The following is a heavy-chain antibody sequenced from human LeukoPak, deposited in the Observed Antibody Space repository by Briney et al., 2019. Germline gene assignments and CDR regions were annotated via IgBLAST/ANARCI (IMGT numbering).Heavy chain of an antibody. D-gene: IGHD3-10*01. J-gene: IGHJ4*02. Sequence: ASVKVSCKASGYTFTAYYMHWVRQAPGQELEWMGWINPNSGGTNYAPKFQGWVTMTRDTSISTAYMELSRLRSDDTAVYYCARTGFGELLYYYWGQGTLVTVSS. CDR3: ARTGFGELLYYY. V-gene: IGHV1-2*04. CDR1: GYTFTAYY. CDR2: INPNSGGT.